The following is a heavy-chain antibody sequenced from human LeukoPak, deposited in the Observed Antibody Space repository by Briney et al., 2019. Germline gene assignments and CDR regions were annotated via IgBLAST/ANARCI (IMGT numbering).Heavy chain of an antibody. V-gene: IGHV1-8*01. D-gene: IGHD3-10*01. Sequence: ASVKVSCKASGYTFTSYDINWVRQATGQGLEWMGWMNPNSGNTGYAQKFQGRVTMTRNTSITTAHMELSSLRSEDTAVYYCARDSPARGDPPPHWGQGTLVTVSS. CDR1: GYTFTSYD. CDR2: MNPNSGNT. CDR3: ARDSPARGDPPPH. J-gene: IGHJ1*01.